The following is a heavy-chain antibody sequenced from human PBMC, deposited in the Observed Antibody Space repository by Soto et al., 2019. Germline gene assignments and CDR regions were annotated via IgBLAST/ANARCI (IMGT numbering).Heavy chain of an antibody. V-gene: IGHV3-23*01. CDR1: GFTFSSYA. D-gene: IGHD6-19*01. CDR2: ISGSGGST. CDR3: AKADSSGWTERGVDY. J-gene: IGHJ4*02. Sequence: EVKLLESGGGLVQPGGSLRLSCAASGFTFSSYAMSWVRQAPGKGLEWVSAISGSGGSTYYADSVKGRFTISRDNSKNTLYLQMNSLRAEDTAVYYCAKADSSGWTERGVDYWGQGTLVTVSS.